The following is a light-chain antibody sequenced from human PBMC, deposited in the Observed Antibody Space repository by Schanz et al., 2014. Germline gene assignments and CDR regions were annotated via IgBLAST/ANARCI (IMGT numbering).Light chain of an antibody. Sequence: DIQMTQSPSTLSASVGDRVTLTCRASQSVSTWLAWYQQNPGKAPKLLIYDASSLESGVPSRFSGSGSGTEFTLTISSLQPDDFATYYCQHYNTYVFTFGPGTKVDIK. V-gene: IGKV1-5*01. J-gene: IGKJ3*01. CDR1: QSVSTW. CDR3: QHYNTYVFT. CDR2: DAS.